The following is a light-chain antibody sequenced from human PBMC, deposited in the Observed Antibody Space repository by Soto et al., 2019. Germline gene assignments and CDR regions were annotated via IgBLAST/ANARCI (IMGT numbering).Light chain of an antibody. CDR1: ENVRTF. CDR3: QQHSHWPPWT. Sequence: EVVLTQSPATLSLSPGERATLSCRASENVRTFVAWYQQKPGQAPRLLMFGAFNRATGIPARFSGSGSGTDFTLTLSNLEAEDFAVYYCQQHSHWPPWTFGQGARVEIQ. J-gene: IGKJ1*01. V-gene: IGKV3-11*01. CDR2: GAF.